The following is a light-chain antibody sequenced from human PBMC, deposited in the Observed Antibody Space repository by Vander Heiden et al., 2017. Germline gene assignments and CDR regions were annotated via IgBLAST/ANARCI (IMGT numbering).Light chain of an antibody. CDR1: SSNLGSNT. J-gene: IGLJ3*02. Sequence: QSVLTQPPSASGTPGQRVTISCSGSSSNLGSNTVNWYQQLPGTAPKLLIYSNNQRPSGVPDRFSGSKSGTSASLAISGLQSEDEADYYCAAGDDSLNGWVFGGGTKLTVL. CDR3: AAGDDSLNGWV. CDR2: SNN. V-gene: IGLV1-44*01.